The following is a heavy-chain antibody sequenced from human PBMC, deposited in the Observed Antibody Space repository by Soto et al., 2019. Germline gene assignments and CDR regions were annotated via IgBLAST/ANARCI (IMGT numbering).Heavy chain of an antibody. CDR3: ARGRISVRHYSFIGV. D-gene: IGHD3-10*01. V-gene: IGHV4-4*02. J-gene: IGHJ6*03. CDR1: GGSISSRNW. CDR2: IFHNGNT. Sequence: QVQLQESGPGLVKPSETLSLTCAVSGGSISSRNWWSWVRQPPGKGLEWIGDIFHNGNTKYNSSLKSRLTISVDESNDQSPLLLISATAAATAVYFCARGRISVRHYSFIGVWGKGAAVTVSS.